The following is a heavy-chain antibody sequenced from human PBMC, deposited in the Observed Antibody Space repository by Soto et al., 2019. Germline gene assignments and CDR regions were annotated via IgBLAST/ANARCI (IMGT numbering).Heavy chain of an antibody. D-gene: IGHD3-3*01. CDR1: GDSITSANC. CDR3: ARARGAIFGVVIRNWFDP. V-gene: IGHV4-4*02. CDR2: IYHNGST. J-gene: IGHJ5*02. Sequence: ETLSLTGAVSGDSITSANCWSWVRQSPRKGLEWLGEIYHNGSTNYNPSLKSRVAISVDKAKNQFSLKLTSVTAADTAVYYCARARGAIFGVVIRNWFDPWGQGTLVTVSS.